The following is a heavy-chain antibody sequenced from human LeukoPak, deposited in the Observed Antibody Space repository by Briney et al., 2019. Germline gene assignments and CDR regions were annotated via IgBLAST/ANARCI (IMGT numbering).Heavy chain of an antibody. CDR1: GFTFNSYA. J-gene: IGHJ5*02. V-gene: IGHV3-23*01. CDR2: ISGSGGST. CDR3: AKGGFMTTDFDP. Sequence: GGSLRLSCAASGFTFNSYAMSWVRQAPGKGLEWVSAISGSGGSTYYADSVKGRFTISRDNSKNTLYLQMNSLRAEDTAVYYCAKGGFMTTDFDPWGQGTLVTVSS. D-gene: IGHD4-11*01.